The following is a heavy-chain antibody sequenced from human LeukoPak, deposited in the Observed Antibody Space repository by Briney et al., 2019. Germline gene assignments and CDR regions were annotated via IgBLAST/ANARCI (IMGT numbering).Heavy chain of an antibody. V-gene: IGHV3-7*01. J-gene: IGHJ4*02. D-gene: IGHD2-8*01. CDR3: ARLKDDVTKLDY. Sequence: GRSLRLSCAASGFTLSTYWMSWVRQAPGKGLEWVANINQDGSQKRYVDSVQGRFTISRDNTKNSLFLQMNSLRAEDTAVYYCARLKDDVTKLDYWGQGTLVTVSS. CDR1: GFTLSTYW. CDR2: INQDGSQK.